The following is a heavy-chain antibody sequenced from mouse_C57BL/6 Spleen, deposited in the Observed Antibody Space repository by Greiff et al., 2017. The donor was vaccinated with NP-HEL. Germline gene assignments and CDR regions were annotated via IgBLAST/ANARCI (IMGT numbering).Heavy chain of an antibody. CDR2: IYPGSGNT. V-gene: IGHV1-76*01. CDR1: GYTFTDYY. J-gene: IGHJ1*03. CDR3: AKDLKGYWYFDV. Sequence: VQLKQSGAELVRPGASVKLSCKASGYTFTDYYINWVKQRPGQGLEWIARIYPGSGNTYYNEKFKGKATLTAEKSSSTAYMQLSSLTSEDSAVYFCAKDLKGYWYFDVWGTGTTVTVSS.